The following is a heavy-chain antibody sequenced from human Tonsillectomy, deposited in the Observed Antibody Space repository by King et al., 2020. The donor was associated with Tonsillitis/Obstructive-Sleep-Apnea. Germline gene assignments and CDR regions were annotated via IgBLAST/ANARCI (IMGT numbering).Heavy chain of an antibody. V-gene: IGHV1-18*01. J-gene: IGHJ3*02. CDR3: ARDTHYYDSSGYYYEKCAFDI. CDR2: ISAYNGNT. CDR1: GYTFTSYG. Sequence: HVQLVGSGAEVKKPGASVKVSCKASGYTFTSYGISWVRQAPGQGLEWMGWISAYNGNTNYAQKLQGRVTMTTDTSTSTAYMELRSLRSDDTAVYYCARDTHYYDSSGYYYEKCAFDIWGQGTMVTVSS. D-gene: IGHD3-22*01.